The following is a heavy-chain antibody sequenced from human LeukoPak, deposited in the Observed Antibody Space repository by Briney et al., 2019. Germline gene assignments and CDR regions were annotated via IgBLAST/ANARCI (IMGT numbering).Heavy chain of an antibody. CDR2: INHSGST. D-gene: IGHD3-3*01. V-gene: IGHV4-34*01. J-gene: IGHJ4*02. CDR3: ARGRGITIFGVVIIPPYGY. CDR1: GGSFSGYY. Sequence: PLETLSLTCAVYGGSFSGYYWSWIRQPPEKGLEWIGEINHSGSTNYNPSLKSRVTISVDTSKNQFSLKLSSVTAADTAVYYCARGRGITIFGVVIIPPYGYWGQGTLVTVSS.